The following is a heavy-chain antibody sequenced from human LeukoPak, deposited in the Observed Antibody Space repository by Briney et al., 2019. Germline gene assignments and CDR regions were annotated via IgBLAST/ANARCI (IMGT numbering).Heavy chain of an antibody. CDR3: ARQNDFRLDY. D-gene: IGHD3-3*01. V-gene: IGHV5-51*01. CDR2: IYPGDSDT. Sequence: PGESLKISCKGSGYTFSSYWIGWVRQMPGKGLEWMGIIYPGDSDTRYSPSLQGQVTISVDTSIGTAYLQWSSLKASDTAIYYCARQNDFRLDYWGQGTLVTVSS. J-gene: IGHJ4*02. CDR1: GYTFSSYW.